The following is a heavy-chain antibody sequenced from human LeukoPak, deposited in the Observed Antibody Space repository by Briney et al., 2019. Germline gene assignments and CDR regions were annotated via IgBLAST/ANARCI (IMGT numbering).Heavy chain of an antibody. V-gene: IGHV4-59*08. CDR3: ARQWVAGPFDY. D-gene: IGHD6-19*01. CDR1: GGSISSYY. J-gene: IGHJ4*02. CDR2: IYYSGST. Sequence: SETLSLTCTVSGGSISSYYWSWIRQPPGKGLEWIGYIYYSGSTNYNPSLKSRVTISVDTSKNQFSLKLSSVTAADTAVYYCARQWVAGPFDYWGQGTLVTVSS.